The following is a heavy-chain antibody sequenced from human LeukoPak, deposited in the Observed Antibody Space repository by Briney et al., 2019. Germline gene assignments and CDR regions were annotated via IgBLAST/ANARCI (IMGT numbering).Heavy chain of an antibody. CDR1: GFTFSSYG. CDR2: IWYDGSNK. Sequence: GGSLRLSCAASGFTFSSYGMHWVRQAPGKGLEWEAVIWYDGSNKYYADSVKGRFTISRDNSKNTLYLQMNSLRAEDTAVYYCARLKGVATPFDYWGQGTLVTVSS. V-gene: IGHV3-33*01. D-gene: IGHD5-12*01. J-gene: IGHJ4*02. CDR3: ARLKGVATPFDY.